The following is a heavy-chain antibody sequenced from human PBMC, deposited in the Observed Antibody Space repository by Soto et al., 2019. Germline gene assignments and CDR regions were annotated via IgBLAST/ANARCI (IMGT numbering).Heavy chain of an antibody. CDR3: ARSLDY. V-gene: IGHV4-39*01. CDR2: IYYSGST. CDR1: GGSISSSSYY. J-gene: IGHJ4*02. Sequence: SETLSLTCTFSGGSISSSSYYWGWIRQPPGKGLEWIGSIYYSGSTYYNPSLKSRVTISVDTSKNQFALKLSSVTAADTAVYYCARSLDYWGQGTLVTV.